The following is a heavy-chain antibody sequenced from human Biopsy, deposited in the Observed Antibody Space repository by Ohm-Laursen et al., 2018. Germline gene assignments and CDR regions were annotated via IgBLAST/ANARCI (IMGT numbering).Heavy chain of an antibody. CDR2: ISYNERT. V-gene: IGHV4-31*03. CDR1: GASVKTSGYF. D-gene: IGHD3-9*01. J-gene: IGHJ2*01. CDR3: VREPKTGTAEAWYFDL. Sequence: TLSLTCSVSGASVKTSGYFWAWIRQLPGNGLEWIVYISYNERTHYNPSLTSRLAISFDTSNNRISLQLRSVSVADTAVYYCVREPKTGTAEAWYFDLWGRGSPVTV.